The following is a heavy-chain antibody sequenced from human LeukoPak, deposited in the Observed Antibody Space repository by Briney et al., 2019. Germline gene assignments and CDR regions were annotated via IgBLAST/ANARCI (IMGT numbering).Heavy chain of an antibody. CDR2: TSSSDSGT. D-gene: IGHD2-21*01. Sequence: GGSLRLSCAASGFTFSSYAMSWVRQAPGKGLEWVSATSSSDSGTYYADPVRGRFTISRDNSKNTLYLHMKSLRAEDAAVYYCAKAPVTSCRGAYCYPFDSWGQGTVVTVSS. CDR1: GFTFSSYA. V-gene: IGHV3-23*01. J-gene: IGHJ4*02. CDR3: AKAPVTSCRGAYCYPFDS.